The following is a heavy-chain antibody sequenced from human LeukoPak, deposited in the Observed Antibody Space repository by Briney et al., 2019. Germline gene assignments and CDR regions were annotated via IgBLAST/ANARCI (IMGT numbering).Heavy chain of an antibody. CDR1: GFTVSSNY. J-gene: IGHJ4*02. D-gene: IGHD5-12*01. Sequence: GGSLRLSCAASGFTVSSNYMSWVRQAPGKGLEWVSVIYSGGSTYYADSVKGRFTIPRGNSRNTLYLQMNSLRAEDTAVYYCARGRGYSGYDLGYWGQGTLVTVSS. CDR3: ARGRGYSGYDLGY. CDR2: IYSGGST. V-gene: IGHV3-53*01.